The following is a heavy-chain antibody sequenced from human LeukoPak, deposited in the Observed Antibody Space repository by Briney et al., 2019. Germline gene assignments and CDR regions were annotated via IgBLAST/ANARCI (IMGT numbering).Heavy chain of an antibody. Sequence: GGSLRLSCAASGFTFSDYWMHWVRQAPGKGLVWVSRISSDGSRVTYADSVKGRFTISRDNAKNTLYLQMNSLRAEDTAVYYCAKDGNWARFENWGQGTLVTVSS. CDR1: GFTFSDYW. J-gene: IGHJ4*02. V-gene: IGHV3-74*01. D-gene: IGHD7-27*01. CDR2: ISSDGSRV. CDR3: AKDGNWARFEN.